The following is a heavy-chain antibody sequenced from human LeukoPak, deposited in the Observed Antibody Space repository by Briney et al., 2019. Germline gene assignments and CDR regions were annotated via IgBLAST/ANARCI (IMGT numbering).Heavy chain of an antibody. J-gene: IGHJ4*02. CDR1: GGTFSSYA. CDR2: IIPIFGTA. V-gene: IGHV1-69*05. D-gene: IGHD2-2*01. Sequence: SVKVSCKASGGTFSSYAISWVRQAPGQGLEWMGGIIPIFGTANYAQKFQGRVTITTDESTSTAYMELSSLRSEDTAVYYCARSSGVVVPDLYWGQGTLVTVSS. CDR3: ARSSGVVVPDLY.